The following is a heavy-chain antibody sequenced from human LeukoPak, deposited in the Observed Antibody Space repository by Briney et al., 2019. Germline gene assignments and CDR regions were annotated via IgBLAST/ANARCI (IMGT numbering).Heavy chain of an antibody. J-gene: IGHJ4*02. CDR1: GFTFSSYA. Sequence: PGGSLRLSCAASGFTFSSYAMSWVRQAPGKGLEWVSAISGSGGSTYYADSVKGRFTISRDNSKNTLYLQMNSLRAEDTAVYYCAKNTRGIVVVHRGIGIGNYFDYWGQGTLVTVSS. V-gene: IGHV3-23*01. D-gene: IGHD3-22*01. CDR3: AKNTRGIVVVHRGIGIGNYFDY. CDR2: ISGSGGST.